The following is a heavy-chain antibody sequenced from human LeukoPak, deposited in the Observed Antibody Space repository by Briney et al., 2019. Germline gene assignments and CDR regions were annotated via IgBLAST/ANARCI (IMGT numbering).Heavy chain of an antibody. D-gene: IGHD2-15*01. V-gene: IGHV4-34*01. CDR2: INHSGST. Sequence: SETLSLTCAVYGGSFSGYYWSWIRQPPGKGLEWIGEINHSGSTNSNPSLKSRVTVSVDTSKNLFSLKLSSVTAADTAVYYCARVEMVVAATRYYFDYWGQGTLVTVSS. CDR1: GGSFSGYY. CDR3: ARVEMVVAATRYYFDY. J-gene: IGHJ4*02.